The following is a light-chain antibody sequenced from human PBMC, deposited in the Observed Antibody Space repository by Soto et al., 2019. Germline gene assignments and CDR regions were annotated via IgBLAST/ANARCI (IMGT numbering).Light chain of an antibody. CDR3: QQYGSSLT. CDR2: DAS. Sequence: ESLLVKSPISLSLSPGASTPLSFGARQSVSNNYLAWYQQKPGLAPRLLIYDASSRATGIPDRFSGGGSGTDFTLTIRRLEPEDFAVYYCQQYGSSLTFGGGTKADIK. V-gene: IGKV3D-20*01. CDR1: QSVSNNY. J-gene: IGKJ4*01.